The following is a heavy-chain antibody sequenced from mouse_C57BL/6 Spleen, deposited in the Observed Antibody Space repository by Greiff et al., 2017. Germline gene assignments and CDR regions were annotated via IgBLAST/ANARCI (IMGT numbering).Heavy chain of an antibody. CDR3: ARSPGPYYYGSSPWYFDV. J-gene: IGHJ1*03. D-gene: IGHD1-1*01. CDR1: GYAFSSSW. Sequence: LVESGPELVKPGASVKISCKASGYAFSSSWMNWVKQRPGKGLEWIGRIYPGDGDTNYNGKFKGKATLTADKSSSTAYMQLSSLTSEDSAVYFCARSPGPYYYGSSPWYFDVWGTGTTVTVSS. CDR2: IYPGDGDT. V-gene: IGHV1-82*01.